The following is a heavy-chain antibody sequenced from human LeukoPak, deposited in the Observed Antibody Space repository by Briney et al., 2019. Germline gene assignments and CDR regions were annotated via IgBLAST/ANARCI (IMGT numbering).Heavy chain of an antibody. V-gene: IGHV4-59*01. CDR3: ARAGWFSTTRHFDY. CDR2: IYYTGST. D-gene: IGHD6-19*01. J-gene: IGHJ4*02. CDR1: GDSISLYY. Sequence: PSETLSLTCTVSGDSISLYYWSWIRQPPGKGLEWIGYIYYTGSTKSNPSLKSRVTMSVDTSKKQFSLNLSSVTAADTAVYYCARAGWFSTTRHFDYWGQGILVTVS.